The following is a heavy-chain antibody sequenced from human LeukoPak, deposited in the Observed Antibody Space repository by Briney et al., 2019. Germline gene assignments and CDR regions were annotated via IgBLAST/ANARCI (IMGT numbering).Heavy chain of an antibody. D-gene: IGHD3-10*01. CDR1: GFTFSDYY. CDR3: ARGITMVRGPPRDYYYYYGMDV. CDR2: ISSSSSYT. Sequence: GGYLRLYCAASGFTFSDYYMSWIRQAPGKGLEWVSYISSSSSYTNYADSVKGRFTISRDNAKNSLYLQMNSLRAEDTAVYYCARGITMVRGPPRDYYYYYGMDVWGKGTTVTVSS. V-gene: IGHV3-11*06. J-gene: IGHJ6*04.